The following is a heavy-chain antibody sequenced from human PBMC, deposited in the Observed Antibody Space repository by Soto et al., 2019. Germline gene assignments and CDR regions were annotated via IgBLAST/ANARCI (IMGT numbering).Heavy chain of an antibody. Sequence: EVQLLESGGGLVQPGGSLRLSCAASGFTFSSYAMSWVRQAPGKGLEWVSVISGIGDSTYYADSVKGRFTISRDNAEKMVYMQMTSLRAEETAVYYCAKGSGDVGRDTGRWGSDYWGQGTLVTVSS. CDR1: GFTFSSYA. D-gene: IGHD3-16*02. CDR3: AKGSGDVGRDTGRWGSDY. CDR2: ISGIGDST. V-gene: IGHV3-23*01. J-gene: IGHJ4*02.